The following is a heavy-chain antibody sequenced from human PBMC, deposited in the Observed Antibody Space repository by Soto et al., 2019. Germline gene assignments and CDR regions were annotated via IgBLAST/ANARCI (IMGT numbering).Heavy chain of an antibody. Sequence: GXTVKVSFHASGYAFTGYYMHWVRQAPGQGLEWMGWINPNSGGTNYAQKFQGRVTMTRDTSISTAYMELSRLRSDDTAVYYCARKIVGARAPHDYWGQGTLVTVSS. V-gene: IGHV1-2*02. D-gene: IGHD1-26*01. J-gene: IGHJ4*02. CDR2: INPNSGGT. CDR1: GYAFTGYY. CDR3: ARKIVGARAPHDY.